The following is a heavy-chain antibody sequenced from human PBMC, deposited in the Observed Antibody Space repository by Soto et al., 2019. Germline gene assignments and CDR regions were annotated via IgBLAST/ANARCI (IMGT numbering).Heavy chain of an antibody. V-gene: IGHV3-33*01. Sequence: QVQLVESGGGVDQPGRSLRLSCAASGFTVSNYGMHWVRQAPGKGLEWVAVIWYDGGHKDNADSVRGRFTISRDNSKNTLYLLMNSLRAEDTAVYYCARGNWNYGYFDYWGQGTLVTVSS. CDR2: IWYDGGHK. J-gene: IGHJ4*02. CDR1: GFTVSNYG. CDR3: ARGNWNYGYFDY. D-gene: IGHD1-7*01.